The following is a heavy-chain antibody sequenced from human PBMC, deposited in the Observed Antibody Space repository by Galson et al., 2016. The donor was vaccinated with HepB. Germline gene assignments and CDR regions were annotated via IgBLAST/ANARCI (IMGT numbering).Heavy chain of an antibody. V-gene: IGHV4-59*08. Sequence: SETLSLTCTVSGVSISSYYWSWFRQPPEKGLEWIGYAFYSGINNYNPSLKSRVTISIDTSKNQFSLKLSSLTAADTAVYYCARGEGYNLYWGQGTLVTVSS. CDR3: ARGEGYNLY. CDR2: AFYSGIN. J-gene: IGHJ4*02. D-gene: IGHD5-24*01. CDR1: GVSISSYY.